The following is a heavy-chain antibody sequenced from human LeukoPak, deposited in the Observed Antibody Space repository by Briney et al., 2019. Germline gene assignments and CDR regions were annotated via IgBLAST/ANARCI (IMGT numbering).Heavy chain of an antibody. J-gene: IGHJ6*02. CDR1: GFTLSNHW. V-gene: IGHV3-7*03. CDR3: ARNNGMDA. Sequence: GGSLRLSCAASGFTLSNHWMTWVRQVPGRGPEWVANVNRDGSETYYLDSVKGRFTISKDNAKNSLYLQMNSLRAEDTALYHCARNNGMDAWGQGATVIVSS. CDR2: VNRDGSET.